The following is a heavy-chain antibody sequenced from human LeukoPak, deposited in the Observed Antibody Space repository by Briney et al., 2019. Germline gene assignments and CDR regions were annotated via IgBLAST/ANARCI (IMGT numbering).Heavy chain of an antibody. J-gene: IGHJ4*02. CDR2: ISGSGGST. Sequence: PGGSLRLSCAASGFTFSSYAMSWVRQAPGEGLEWVSAISGSGGSTYYADSVKGRFTISRDNSKNTLYLQMNILRAEDTAGYYCASWPVGWYGEDSWGQGTLVTASS. CDR3: ASWPVGWYGEDS. CDR1: GFTFSSYA. V-gene: IGHV3-23*01. D-gene: IGHD6-19*01.